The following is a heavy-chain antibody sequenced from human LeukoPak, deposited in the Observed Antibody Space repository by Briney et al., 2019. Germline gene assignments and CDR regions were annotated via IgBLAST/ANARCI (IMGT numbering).Heavy chain of an antibody. CDR3: ARDSYSSGWYGY. CDR2: IYYSGST. J-gene: IGHJ4*02. CDR1: GGSISSYY. V-gene: IGHV4-59*01. D-gene: IGHD6-19*01. Sequence: KPSETLSLTCTVSGGSISSYYWSWIRQPPGKGLEWIGYIYYSGSTNYNPSLKSRVTISVDTSKNQFSLKLSSVTAADTAVYYCARDSYSSGWYGYWGQGTLVTVSS.